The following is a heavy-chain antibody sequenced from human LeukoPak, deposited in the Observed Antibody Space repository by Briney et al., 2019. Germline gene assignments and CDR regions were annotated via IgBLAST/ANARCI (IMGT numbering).Heavy chain of an antibody. D-gene: IGHD3-10*01. V-gene: IGHV4-39*07. CDR2: IYYSGST. CDR1: GGSISSSSYY. CDR3: AKTDLPYYYGSGST. Sequence: SETLSLTCAVSGGSISSSSYYWGWIRQPPGKGLEWIGSIYYSGSTNYNPSLKSRVTISVDTSKNQFSLKLSSVSAADTAVYYCAKTDLPYYYGSGSTWGQGTLVTVSS. J-gene: IGHJ4*02.